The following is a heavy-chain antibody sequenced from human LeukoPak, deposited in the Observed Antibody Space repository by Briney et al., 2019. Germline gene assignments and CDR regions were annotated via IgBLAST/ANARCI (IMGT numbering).Heavy chain of an antibody. CDR2: IWYDGSNK. CDR1: GFTFSSYG. D-gene: IGHD2-15*01. J-gene: IGHJ6*02. CDR3: AKFVLDCSGGSCYSDYYYGMDV. V-gene: IGHV3-30*02. Sequence: PGGSLRLSCAASGFTFSSYGMHWVRQAPGKGLEWVAVIWYDGSNKYYADSVKGRFTISRDNSKNTLYLQMNSLRAEDTAVYYCAKFVLDCSGGSCYSDYYYGMDVWGQGTTVTVSS.